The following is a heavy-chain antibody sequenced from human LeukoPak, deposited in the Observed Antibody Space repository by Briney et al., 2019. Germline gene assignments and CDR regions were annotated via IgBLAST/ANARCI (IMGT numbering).Heavy chain of an antibody. Sequence: GSLRLSCAASGFTFSSYSMNWVRQAPGKGLEWVSSISSSSSYIYYADSVKGRFTISRDNAKNSLYLQMNSLRAEDTAVYYCARGSLSGIAVAGRPHDAFDIWGQGTMVTVSS. D-gene: IGHD6-19*01. CDR1: GFTFSSYS. CDR3: ARGSLSGIAVAGRPHDAFDI. CDR2: ISSSSSYI. J-gene: IGHJ3*02. V-gene: IGHV3-21*01.